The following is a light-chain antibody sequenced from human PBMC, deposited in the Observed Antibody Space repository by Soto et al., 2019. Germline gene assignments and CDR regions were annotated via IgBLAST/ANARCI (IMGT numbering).Light chain of an antibody. V-gene: IGKV3-20*01. CDR3: QQYGSSPT. Sequence: EIVLTQSPGTLSLSPGERATLSCRASQSVSSSYLVWYQQKPGQAPRLLIYGASSRATGIPDRFSGSGSGTDFTLTISRPEPEDFAVYYCQQYGSSPTFGQGTKVEIK. J-gene: IGKJ1*01. CDR2: GAS. CDR1: QSVSSSY.